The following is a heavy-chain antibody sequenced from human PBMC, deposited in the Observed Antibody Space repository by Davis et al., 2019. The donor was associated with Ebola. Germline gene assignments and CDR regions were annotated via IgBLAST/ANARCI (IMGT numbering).Heavy chain of an antibody. Sequence: MPGGSLRLSCAVSGGSISSSNWWSWVHQPPGKGLEWIGEIYHSGSTHYNPSLKSRVTISVDKSKNQFSLKLSSVTAADTAVYYCAKNLYYDSSGPNFDYWGQGTLVTVSS. CDR3: AKNLYYDSSGPNFDY. CDR1: GGSISSSNW. CDR2: IYHSGST. D-gene: IGHD3-22*01. J-gene: IGHJ4*02. V-gene: IGHV4-4*02.